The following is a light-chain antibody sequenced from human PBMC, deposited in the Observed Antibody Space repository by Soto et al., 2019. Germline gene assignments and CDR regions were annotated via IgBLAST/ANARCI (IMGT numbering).Light chain of an antibody. CDR1: SSDVGGYNY. CDR3: GSYTSSGTLYV. CDR2: DVS. J-gene: IGLJ1*01. V-gene: IGLV2-14*01. Sequence: QSVLTQPASVSGSPGQSITISCTGTSSDVGGYNYVSWYQQHPGKAPKLMIYDVSNRPSGVSNRFSGSKSGNTASLAISGLQAEDEADYYCGSYTSSGTLYVFGTGTKLTVL.